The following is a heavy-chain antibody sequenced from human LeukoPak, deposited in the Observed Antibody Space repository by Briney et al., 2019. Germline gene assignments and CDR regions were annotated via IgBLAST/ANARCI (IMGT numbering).Heavy chain of an antibody. Sequence: GGSLRLSCGASGFALSSYWMTWLRQAPGKGLEFVANIEPAGSATYYADSVKGRFTISRDNTKNLLYLQMNSLTAEDSAVYHCGRFGYVSAVDPWGQGALVTVSS. J-gene: IGHJ5*02. CDR3: GRFGYVSAVDP. CDR2: IEPAGSAT. D-gene: IGHD2-15*01. V-gene: IGHV3-7*01. CDR1: GFALSSYW.